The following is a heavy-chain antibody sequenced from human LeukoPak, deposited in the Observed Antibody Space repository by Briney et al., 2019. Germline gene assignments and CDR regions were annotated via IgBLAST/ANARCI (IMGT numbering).Heavy chain of an antibody. CDR3: AREEYSSSWYAY. Sequence: SQTLSLTCTVSGGSISSGSYYWSWLRQPAGKGLEWIGRIYTSGSTNYNPSLKSRVTISVDTSKNQFSLKLSSVTAADTAVYYCAREEYSSSWYAYWGQGTLVTVSS. J-gene: IGHJ4*02. CDR2: IYTSGST. V-gene: IGHV4-61*02. D-gene: IGHD6-13*01. CDR1: GGSISSGSYY.